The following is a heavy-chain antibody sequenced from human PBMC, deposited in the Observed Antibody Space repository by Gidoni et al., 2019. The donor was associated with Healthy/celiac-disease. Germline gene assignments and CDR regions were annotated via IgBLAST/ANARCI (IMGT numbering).Heavy chain of an antibody. CDR2: SNTSSGGT. CDR3: ARLATNWFDP. J-gene: IGHJ5*02. CDR1: AYTFTGYY. Sequence: QVQLVQSGAEVKTPGASVTVSCKASAYTFTGYYMHWVRQAPGQGLEWMGWSNTSSGGTNYAQKFQGRVTMTRDTSISTAYMELSRLRSDDTAVYYCARLATNWFDPWGQGTLVTVSS. V-gene: IGHV1-2*02.